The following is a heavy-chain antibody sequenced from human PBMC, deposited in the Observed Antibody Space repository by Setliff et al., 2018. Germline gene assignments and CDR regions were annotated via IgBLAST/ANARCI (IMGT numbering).Heavy chain of an antibody. Sequence: PSETLSLTCAVSGGSISSGGYSWSWIRQPPGKGLEWIAYIYYSGITDYNPSLKSRVTISVGTSKNQFSLKLSSVTAADTALYYCTVYNTGSSKDHYWGQGTPVTVSS. D-gene: IGHD2-8*02. J-gene: IGHJ4*02. V-gene: IGHV4-30-4*07. CDR1: GGSISSGGYS. CDR2: IYYSGIT. CDR3: TVYNTGSSKDHY.